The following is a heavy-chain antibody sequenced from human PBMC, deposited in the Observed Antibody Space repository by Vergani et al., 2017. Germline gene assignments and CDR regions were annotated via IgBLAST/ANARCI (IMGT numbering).Heavy chain of an antibody. CDR2: IKQDGSEK. CDR1: GFTFSSYW. J-gene: IGHJ3*01. V-gene: IGHV3-7*01. Sequence: EVQLLESGGGLVQPGGSLRLSCAASGFTFSSYWMSWVRQAPGKGLEWVANIKQDGSEKYYVDSVKGRFTISRDSAKNSLYLQMDSLRAEDTAVYYCAREYSSTSGRAFDFWGQGTKVTVSS. CDR3: AREYSSTSGRAFDF. D-gene: IGHD2-2*01.